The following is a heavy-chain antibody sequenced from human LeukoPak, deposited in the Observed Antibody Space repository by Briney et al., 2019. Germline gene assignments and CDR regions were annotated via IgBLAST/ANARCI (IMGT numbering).Heavy chain of an antibody. CDR2: IYHSGST. Sequence: SQTLSLTCTVSGGSISSGGYYWSWIRQPPGKGLEWIGSIYHSGSTYYNPSLKSRVTISVDTSKNQFSLKLSSVTAADTAVYYCAREYRSIQLWADAFDIWGQGTMDTVSS. D-gene: IGHD5-18*01. V-gene: IGHV4-30-2*03. J-gene: IGHJ3*02. CDR1: GGSISSGGYY. CDR3: AREYRSIQLWADAFDI.